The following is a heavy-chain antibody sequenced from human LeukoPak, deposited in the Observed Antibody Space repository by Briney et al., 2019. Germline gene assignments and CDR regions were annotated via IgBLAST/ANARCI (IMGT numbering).Heavy chain of an antibody. V-gene: IGHV4-61*02. D-gene: IGHD3-22*01. CDR3: ARGGYYDSSGSRDAFDI. CDR2: IYTSGST. J-gene: IGHJ3*02. Sequence: SETLSLTCTVSGGSISSGSHFWNWIRQPAGKGLEWIGRIYTSGSTYYNPSLSSRVTISLDTSKNQLSLKLSSVTAADTAVYYCARGGYYDSSGSRDAFDIWGQGTMVTVSS. CDR1: GGSISSGSHF.